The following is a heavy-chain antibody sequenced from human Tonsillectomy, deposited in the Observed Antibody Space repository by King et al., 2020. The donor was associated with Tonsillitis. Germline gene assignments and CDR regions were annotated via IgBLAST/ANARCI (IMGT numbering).Heavy chain of an antibody. D-gene: IGHD2-15*01. CDR3: AKDSGRGLCYFDS. J-gene: IGHJ4*02. CDR1: GFTFSNYN. V-gene: IGHV3-30*02. CDR2: IRYDGSDK. Sequence: QLVQSGGGVVQPGGSLRLSCAASGFTFSNYNMHWVRQAPGKGLEWVAFIRYDGSDKYYIDSVKGRFTISRDNSKDTLYLQMNNVRAEDRALYYCAKDSGRGLCYFDSWGQGTLVTVSS.